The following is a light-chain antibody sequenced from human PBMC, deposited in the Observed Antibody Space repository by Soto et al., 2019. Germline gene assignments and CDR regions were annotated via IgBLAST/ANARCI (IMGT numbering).Light chain of an antibody. J-gene: IGLJ2*01. CDR2: YDS. CDR1: NIGRKS. CDR3: QVWDSNRDHSV. V-gene: IGLV3-21*01. Sequence: SYELTQPPSVSVAPGETARITCGGNNIGRKSVHWYHQKPRQAPVLVIYYDSDRPSGIPERFSGSNSGNTATLTITRVEAGDEADYYCQVWDSNRDHSVFGGGTTLTVL.